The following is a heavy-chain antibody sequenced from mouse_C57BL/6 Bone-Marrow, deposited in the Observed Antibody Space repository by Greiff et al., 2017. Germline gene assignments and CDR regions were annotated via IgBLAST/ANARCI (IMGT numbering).Heavy chain of an antibody. CDR2: IYPGGGYT. D-gene: IGHD1-1*01. CDR1: GYTFTNYW. V-gene: IGHV1-63*01. Sequence: QVQLQQSGAELVRPGTSVKMSCKASGYTFTNYWIGWAKQRPGHGLEWIGDIYPGGGYTNYNEKFKGKDTLTADKSSSTAYMQFSSLTSEDSAMYYCARGNYGSSDGGYFDVWGTGTTVTVSS. J-gene: IGHJ1*03. CDR3: ARGNYGSSDGGYFDV.